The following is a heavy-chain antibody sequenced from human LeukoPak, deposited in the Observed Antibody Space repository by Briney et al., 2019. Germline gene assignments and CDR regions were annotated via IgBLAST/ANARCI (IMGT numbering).Heavy chain of an antibody. CDR2: IWYDGNNK. J-gene: IGHJ6*02. CDR3: ARGFGPYYYGMDV. D-gene: IGHD3-3*01. V-gene: IGHV3-33*01. CDR1: GFTFSSYG. Sequence: GGSLRLSCAASGFTFSSYGMHWVRQAPGKGLEWVAVIWYDGNNKYYADSVKGRFTISRDNSKNTLFLQMNSLRAEDTAVYYCARGFGPYYYGMDVWGHGTTVTVSS.